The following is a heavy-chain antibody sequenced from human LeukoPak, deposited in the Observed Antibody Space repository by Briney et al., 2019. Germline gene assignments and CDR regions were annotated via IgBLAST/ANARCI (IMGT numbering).Heavy chain of an antibody. CDR2: IWYDGSNK. CDR1: GFTFSSYG. D-gene: IGHD1-26*01. CDR3: AKERGTFTLYDFDY. J-gene: IGHJ4*02. Sequence: GGSLRLSCAASGFTFSSYGMHWVRQAPGKGLEWVAVIWYDGSNKYYADSVKGRFTISRDNSKNTLYLQMNSLRADDTAVYYCAKERGTFTLYDFDYWGQGTLVTVSS. V-gene: IGHV3-30*02.